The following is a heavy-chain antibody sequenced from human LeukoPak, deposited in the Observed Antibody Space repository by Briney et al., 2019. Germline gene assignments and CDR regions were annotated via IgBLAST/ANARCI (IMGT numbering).Heavy chain of an antibody. Sequence: GGSLRLSCAASGFTFSSYAMSWVRQAPGKGLEWVSAISGSGGSTYYADSVKGRFTISRDNSKNTLYLQMNSLRVEDTAVYYCARVSHDVINTIIYYYYMDVWGKGTTVTVSS. J-gene: IGHJ6*03. V-gene: IGHV3-23*01. D-gene: IGHD3-9*01. CDR1: GFTFSSYA. CDR2: ISGSGGST. CDR3: ARVSHDVINTIIYYYYMDV.